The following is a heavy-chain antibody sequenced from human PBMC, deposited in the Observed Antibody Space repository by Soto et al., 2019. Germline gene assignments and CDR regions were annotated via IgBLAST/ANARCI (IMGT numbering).Heavy chain of an antibody. CDR1: GGTFSTYP. D-gene: IGHD3-9*01. CDR3: ARGPSTYDPLTVYPAYYFDD. J-gene: IGHJ4*02. CDR2: IIPVLGTA. V-gene: IGHV1-69*11. Sequence: QVQLVQSGAEVKKPGSSVKVSCKASGGTFSTYPISWVRQAPGHGLEWMGGIIPVLGTANYAQRFQDRVTITADESTSTAYMYLSSLRSEDTAFYYCARGPSTYDPLTVYPAYYFDDWGQGTLVTVSS.